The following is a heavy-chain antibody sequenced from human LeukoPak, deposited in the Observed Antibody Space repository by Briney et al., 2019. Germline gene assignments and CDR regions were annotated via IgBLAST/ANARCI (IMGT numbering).Heavy chain of an antibody. Sequence: GGSLRLSCAGSGFTFSSYAMSWVRQAPGKGLEWVSAISGSGADTYYADSVKGRFTISRDNSKNTLYLQMNSLRAEDTAVYYCAKATSTVTTHHDAFDIWGQGTMVTVSS. V-gene: IGHV3-23*01. CDR1: GFTFSSYA. CDR2: ISGSGADT. CDR3: AKATSTVTTHHDAFDI. J-gene: IGHJ3*02. D-gene: IGHD4-17*01.